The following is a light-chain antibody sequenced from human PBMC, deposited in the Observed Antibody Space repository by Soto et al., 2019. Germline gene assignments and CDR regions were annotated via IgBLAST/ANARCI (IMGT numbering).Light chain of an antibody. Sequence: EIVLTQSPGTLSLSPGERATLSCRASQSIRSDFLAWYQQKRGQAPRLLIYAASSRATGIPDRFSGSGSGTDFTITIRRLETEDFAVYYCQQYGTSPLTFGGGTKVEIK. V-gene: IGKV3-20*01. CDR2: AAS. CDR3: QQYGTSPLT. CDR1: QSIRSDF. J-gene: IGKJ4*01.